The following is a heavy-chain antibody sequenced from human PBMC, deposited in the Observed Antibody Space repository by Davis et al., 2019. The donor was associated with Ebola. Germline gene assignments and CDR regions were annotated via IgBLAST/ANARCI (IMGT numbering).Heavy chain of an antibody. CDR2: IYHSGST. V-gene: IGHV4-4*02. CDR3: AKWGGHAYGMDV. CDR1: GGSISSSNW. D-gene: IGHD2-15*01. Sequence: MPSETLSLTCAVSGGSISSSNWWSWVRQPPGKGLEWIGEIYHSGSTNYNPSLKSRVTISVDTSKNQFSLKLSSVTAADTAVYYCAKWGGHAYGMDVWGQGTTVTVSS. J-gene: IGHJ6*02.